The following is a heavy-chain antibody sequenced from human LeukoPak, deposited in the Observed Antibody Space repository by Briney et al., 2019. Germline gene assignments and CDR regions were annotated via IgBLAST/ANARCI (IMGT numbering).Heavy chain of an antibody. D-gene: IGHD5-24*01. J-gene: IGHJ4*02. V-gene: IGHV1-69*13. CDR2: IIPIFGTA. Sequence: GASVKVSCKASGGTFRSYAISWVREAPGQGLEWMGGIIPIFGTANYAQKFQGRVTITADESTSTAYMELSSLRSEDTAVYYCARVGEPDGYTDPQAGYWGQGTLVTVSS. CDR1: GGTFRSYA. CDR3: ARVGEPDGYTDPQAGY.